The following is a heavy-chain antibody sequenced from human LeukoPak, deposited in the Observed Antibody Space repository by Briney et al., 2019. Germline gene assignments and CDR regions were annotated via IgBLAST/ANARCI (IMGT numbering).Heavy chain of an antibody. V-gene: IGHV4-31*03. CDR2: IFYSGNT. J-gene: IGHJ4*02. CDR1: GGSISRGGYY. D-gene: IGHD6-6*01. CDR3: ARWDTSSYFDY. Sequence: PSETLSLTCTVSGGSISRGGYYWSWLRQLPGKGLEWSGYIFYSGNTYYNPSLKSRVTISVDTSKNQFSLKLSSVTAADTAVYFCARWDTSSYFDYWGQGTLVTVSS.